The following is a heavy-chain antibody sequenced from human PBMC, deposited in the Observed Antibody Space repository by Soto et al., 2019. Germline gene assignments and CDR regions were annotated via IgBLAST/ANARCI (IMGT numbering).Heavy chain of an antibody. J-gene: IGHJ4*02. D-gene: IGHD3-22*01. CDR1: GGSINSGAYY. CDR3: ARGYNYDSSGYYYL. CDR2: IYYSGST. Sequence: PSETLSLTCTVSGGSINSGAYYWSWIRQHPGKGLEWIGYIYYSGSTYYNPSLKSRVTISADTSKNQFSLKLSSVTAADTAVYYCARGYNYDSSGYYYLWGQGTLVTVSS. V-gene: IGHV4-31*03.